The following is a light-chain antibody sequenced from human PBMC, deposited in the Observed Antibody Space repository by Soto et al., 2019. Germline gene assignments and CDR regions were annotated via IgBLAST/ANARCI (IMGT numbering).Light chain of an antibody. CDR3: QQYYSPPWT. J-gene: IGKJ1*01. V-gene: IGKV4-1*01. Sequence: DIVVTQSPESLAVSLGERATINCRSSQSLLLSSSHENCLAWYQQKPGQPPRLLIYSGSGSGTDFTLTISSLQAEDGALYYCQQYYSPPWTFGQGTKVEIK. CDR1: QSLLLSSSHENC.